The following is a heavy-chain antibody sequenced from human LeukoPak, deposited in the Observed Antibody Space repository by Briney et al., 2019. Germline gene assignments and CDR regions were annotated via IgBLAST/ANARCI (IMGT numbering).Heavy chain of an antibody. D-gene: IGHD2-15*01. Sequence: ASVKVSCKASGYTFTSYGISWVRQAPGHGLEWMGWISAYNGNTNYAQKLQGRVTMTTDTSTSTAYMELRSLRSDDTAVYYCARGRYCSGGSCYLDYWGQGTLVAVSS. CDR3: ARGRYCSGGSCYLDY. CDR2: ISAYNGNT. V-gene: IGHV1-18*01. J-gene: IGHJ4*02. CDR1: GYTFTSYG.